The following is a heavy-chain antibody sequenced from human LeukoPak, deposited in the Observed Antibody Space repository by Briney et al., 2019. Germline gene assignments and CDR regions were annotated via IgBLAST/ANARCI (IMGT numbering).Heavy chain of an antibody. CDR2: IYHSGST. D-gene: IGHD5-24*01. CDR3: ARGDGAYYYGMDV. J-gene: IGHJ6*02. Sequence: SQTLFLTCAVSGGSISSGGYSWSWIRQPPGKGLEWIGYIYHSGSTYYNPSLKSRVTISVDRSKNQFSLKLSSVTAADTAVYYCARGDGAYYYGMDVWGQGTTVTVSS. V-gene: IGHV4-30-2*01. CDR1: GGSISSGGYS.